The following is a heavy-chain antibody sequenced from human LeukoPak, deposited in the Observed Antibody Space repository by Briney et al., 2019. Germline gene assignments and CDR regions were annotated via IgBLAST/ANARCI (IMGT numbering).Heavy chain of an antibody. CDR1: GFTFSSYS. CDR2: ISSSSSYI. Sequence: SGGSLRLSCAASGFTFSSYSMNWVRQAPGKGLEWVSSISSSSSYIYYADSVKGRFTISRDNAKNSLYLQMNSLRAEDTAVYYCAKDSRVGWGYYYYYYMDVWGKGTTVTISS. J-gene: IGHJ6*03. D-gene: IGHD1-26*01. V-gene: IGHV3-21*01. CDR3: AKDSRVGWGYYYYYYMDV.